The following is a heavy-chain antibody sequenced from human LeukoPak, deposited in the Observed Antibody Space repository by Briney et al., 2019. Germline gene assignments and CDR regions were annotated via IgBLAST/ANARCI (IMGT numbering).Heavy chain of an antibody. CDR3: ARESDRYCISTSCPNWYDP. D-gene: IGHD2-2*01. Sequence: PSETLSLTCTVSGGSISSSNYYWGWIRQPPGKGLVWIGTNYYSGSTYYNPSLKSRVTISVNTSKNQLSLKLSSVTAADTAVYYCARESDRYCISTSCPNWYDPWGQGTLVTVSS. CDR2: NYYSGST. V-gene: IGHV4-39*07. J-gene: IGHJ5*02. CDR1: GGSISSSNYY.